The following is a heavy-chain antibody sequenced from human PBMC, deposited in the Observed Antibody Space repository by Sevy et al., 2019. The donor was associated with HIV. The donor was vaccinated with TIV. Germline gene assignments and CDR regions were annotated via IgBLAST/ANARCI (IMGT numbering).Heavy chain of an antibody. D-gene: IGHD6-19*01. CDR3: ARDSGKAVAAFF. Sequence: GGSLRLSCAGSGFTFSSYWMHWVRQDPGKVLVWVSRINSDGNKTTYADSVKGRFTISRDNAKNSLYLQMNSLRAEDTGVYYCARDSGKAVAAFFWGQGTMVTVSS. J-gene: IGHJ3*01. V-gene: IGHV3-74*03. CDR1: GFTFSSYW. CDR2: INSDGNKT.